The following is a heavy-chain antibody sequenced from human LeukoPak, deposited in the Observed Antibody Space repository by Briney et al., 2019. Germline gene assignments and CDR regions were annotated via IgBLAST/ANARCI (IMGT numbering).Heavy chain of an antibody. J-gene: IGHJ3*01. D-gene: IGHD1-26*01. Sequence: PGGSLRLSCAASGFTFSNAWMSWVRQAPGKGLEWVANIKHDGSAKLYVDSVKGRFTISRDSAKNSLYLQMNGLRAEDTAVYFCSRGGADYSFDVWGHGTMVTVSS. V-gene: IGHV3-7*01. CDR1: GFTFSNAW. CDR3: SRGGADYSFDV. CDR2: IKHDGSAK.